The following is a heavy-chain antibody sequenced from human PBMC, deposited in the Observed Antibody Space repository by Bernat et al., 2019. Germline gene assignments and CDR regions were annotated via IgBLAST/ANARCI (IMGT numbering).Heavy chain of an antibody. CDR3: AHTTSIAARRGTVFDY. CDR1: GFSLSTSGVG. CDR2: IYWDDDK. D-gene: IGHD6-6*01. V-gene: IGHV2-5*02. J-gene: IGHJ4*02. Sequence: QITLKESGPTLVKPTQTLTLTCTFSGFSLSTSGVGVGWIRQPPGKALEWLALIYWDDDKRYSPSLKRRLTITKDTSKNQLGLTMTNMDPVDTATYYWAHTTSIAARRGTVFDYWGQGTLVTVSS.